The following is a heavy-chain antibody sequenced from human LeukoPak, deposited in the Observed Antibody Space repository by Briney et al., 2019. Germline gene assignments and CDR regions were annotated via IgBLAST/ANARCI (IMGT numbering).Heavy chain of an antibody. J-gene: IGHJ4*02. CDR1: GFTFSNYG. V-gene: IGHV3-33*01. Sequence: PGGSLRLSCEVSGFTFSNYGMHWVRQAPGKGLEWLALIWNDGRKFHADSVKGRFTISRDNSANTLYLQMSSLGVEDTAVYYCAREWGRIAVAGGPGYWGQGARVTVSS. D-gene: IGHD6-19*01. CDR3: AREWGRIAVAGGPGY. CDR2: IWNDGRK.